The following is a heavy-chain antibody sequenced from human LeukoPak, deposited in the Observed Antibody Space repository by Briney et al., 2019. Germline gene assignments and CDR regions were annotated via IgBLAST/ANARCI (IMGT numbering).Heavy chain of an antibody. CDR3: SRDSALAAFNY. Sequence: GGSLRLSCAISGLTSICNSMNWVRDAPGKGLEWVSTISCRGDNIYYADSFKGRFTTSRDNAESSLYLQMTSLRADDTAVYYCSRDSALAAFNYWGQGTLVTVSS. J-gene: IGHJ4*02. CDR1: GLTSICNS. CDR2: ISCRGDNI. D-gene: IGHD6-19*01. V-gene: IGHV3-21*04.